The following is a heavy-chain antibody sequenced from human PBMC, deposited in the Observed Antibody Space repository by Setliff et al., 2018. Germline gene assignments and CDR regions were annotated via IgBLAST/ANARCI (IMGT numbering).Heavy chain of an antibody. V-gene: IGHV1-18*01. J-gene: IGHJ3*02. D-gene: IGHD2-15*01. CDR1: GYMFNSYG. CDR2: ISSYNGHT. CDR3: ALSFLSSCSGGNCPNAFDI. Sequence: ASVKVSCKTSGYMFNSYGISWVRQAPGQGLDWVGCISSYNGHTNYAQKFPGRITITTDTSTSTAYMQLRSLSADDTAVYFCALSFLSSCSGGNCPNAFDIWGQGTMVTVSS.